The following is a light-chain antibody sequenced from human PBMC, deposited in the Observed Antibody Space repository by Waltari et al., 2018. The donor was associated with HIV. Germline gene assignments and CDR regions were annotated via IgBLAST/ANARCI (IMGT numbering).Light chain of an antibody. V-gene: IGLV2-11*01. CDR1: TSDVGNYNS. J-gene: IGLJ1*01. Sequence: QSVLTQPRSVSGSPGQSVTIPCTGTTSDVGNYNSVSWYQQHPGKAPKVIIYDVTKRPSGVPDRFSGSKSGYTASLTISGLHIEDEADYFCCSYAGSFTFLFGTGTKVTVL. CDR2: DVT. CDR3: CSYAGSFTFL.